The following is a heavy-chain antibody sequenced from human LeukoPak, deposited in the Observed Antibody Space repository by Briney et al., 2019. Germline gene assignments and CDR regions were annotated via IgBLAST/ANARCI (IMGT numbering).Heavy chain of an antibody. D-gene: IGHD5-12*01. J-gene: IGHJ4*02. CDR2: IGGSGSGGST. CDR3: ARGPSGYHNT. Sequence: PGGSLRLSCAASGFTFSTYAMSWVRQAPGKGLEWVSTIGGSGSGGSTYYADSVKGRFTISRDNSKNTLYLQMNSLRAEDTAVHYCARGPSGYHNTGGQGTLVTVSS. V-gene: IGHV3-23*01. CDR1: GFTFSTYA.